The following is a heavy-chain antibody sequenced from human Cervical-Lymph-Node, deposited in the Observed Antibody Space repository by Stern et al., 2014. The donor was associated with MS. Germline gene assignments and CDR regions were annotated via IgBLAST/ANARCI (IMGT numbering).Heavy chain of an antibody. Sequence: QVQLQESGPGLVKPSETLSLTCTVSGGSISSSSYYWGWIRQPPGKGLEWIGSIYYSGSTYYNPSLKSRVTLSVDTSKNQFSLKLSSVTAADTAVYYCARPGGNSPIGWFDPWGQGTLVTVSS. V-gene: IGHV4-39*01. CDR1: GGSISSSSYY. D-gene: IGHD4-23*01. J-gene: IGHJ5*02. CDR3: ARPGGNSPIGWFDP. CDR2: IYYSGST.